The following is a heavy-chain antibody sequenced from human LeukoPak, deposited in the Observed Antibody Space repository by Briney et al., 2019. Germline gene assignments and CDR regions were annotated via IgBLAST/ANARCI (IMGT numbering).Heavy chain of an antibody. V-gene: IGHV1-46*01. D-gene: IGHD3-16*01. Sequence: ASVKVSCKASGYTFTSYYMHWVRQAPGQGLEWMGIINLSGGSTSYAQKFQGRVTMTRDMSTSTAYMELSRLRSDDTAVYYCARLGLDPWGQGTLVTVSS. J-gene: IGHJ5*02. CDR1: GYTFTSYY. CDR2: INLSGGST. CDR3: ARLGLDP.